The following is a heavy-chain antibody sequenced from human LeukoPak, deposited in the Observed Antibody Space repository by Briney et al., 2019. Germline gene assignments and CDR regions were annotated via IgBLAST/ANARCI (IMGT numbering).Heavy chain of an antibody. J-gene: IGHJ4*02. CDR2: IYSGGST. Sequence: GGSLRLSCAASGFTVSSNYMSWVRQAPGKGLEWVSVIYSGGSTYYADSVKGRFTISRDNSKNTLYLQMNSLRAADTAVYYCAKDTSYASYYFDYWGQGTLVTVSS. V-gene: IGHV3-53*01. CDR3: AKDTSYASYYFDY. CDR1: GFTVSSNY. D-gene: IGHD3-16*01.